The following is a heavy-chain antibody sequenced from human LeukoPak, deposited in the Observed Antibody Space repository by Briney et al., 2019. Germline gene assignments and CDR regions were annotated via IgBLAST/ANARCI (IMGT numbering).Heavy chain of an antibody. V-gene: IGHV1-8*03. Sequence: GASVKVSCKASGYTFTSYGINWVRQATGHGLEWMGWMNPNSGNTGYAQKFQGRVTITRNTSISTAYMELSSLRSEDTAVYYCARYCSSTSCYMGDDAFDIWGQGTMVTVSS. J-gene: IGHJ3*02. CDR3: ARYCSSTSCYMGDDAFDI. D-gene: IGHD2-2*02. CDR2: MNPNSGNT. CDR1: GYTFTSYG.